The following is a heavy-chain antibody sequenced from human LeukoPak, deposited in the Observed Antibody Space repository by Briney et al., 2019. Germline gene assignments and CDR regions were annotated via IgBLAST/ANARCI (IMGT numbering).Heavy chain of an antibody. Sequence: ASQTLSLTCAVSGGSIRSGGYAWNWIRQPPGEGLEWIGYIYENGRTYYDPSLKSHVNISMDRSKNQFSLKLNSVSAADTAVYYCARGDCGTSSCYTFDSWGQGTLVTVSS. CDR1: GGSIRSGGYA. J-gene: IGHJ4*02. D-gene: IGHD2-2*02. CDR2: IYENGRT. CDR3: ARGDCGTSSCYTFDS. V-gene: IGHV4-30-2*01.